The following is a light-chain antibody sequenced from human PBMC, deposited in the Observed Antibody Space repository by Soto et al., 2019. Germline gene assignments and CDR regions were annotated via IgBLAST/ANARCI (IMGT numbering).Light chain of an antibody. CDR1: QSVSSSY. Sequence: EIVLTQSPGTLSLSPGERGTLSFRASQSVSSSYLAWYQQKPGQAPRLLIYGASSRATGIPDRFSGSGSGTDFTLTISRLEPEDFAVYYCQQYGSSRTFGQGTKVDIK. CDR2: GAS. V-gene: IGKV3-20*01. J-gene: IGKJ1*01. CDR3: QQYGSSRT.